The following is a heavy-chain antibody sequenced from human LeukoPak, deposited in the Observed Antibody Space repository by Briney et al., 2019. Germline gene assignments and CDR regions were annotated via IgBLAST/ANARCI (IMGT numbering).Heavy chain of an antibody. D-gene: IGHD2-2*01. V-gene: IGHV3-30*03. CDR1: EFTFSSYA. Sequence: GGSLRLSCAASEFTFSSYAMHWVRQAPGKGLEWVAFISYDGTHKCYADSVKGRFTISRDNSKDTLYLQMNYQLLWSICCYSEYWGQGTLVTVSS. J-gene: IGHJ4*02. CDR2: ISYDGTHK. CDR3: Y.